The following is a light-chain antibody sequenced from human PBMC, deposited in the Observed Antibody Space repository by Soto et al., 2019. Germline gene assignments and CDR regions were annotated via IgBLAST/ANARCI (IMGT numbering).Light chain of an antibody. V-gene: IGKV3D-15*01. CDR2: GAS. CDR1: QSVSSN. J-gene: IGKJ4*01. Sequence: EIVMTQSPATLSVSPGERATLSCRASQSVSSNLAWYQQKPGQAPRLLIYGASIRATGIPARFSGSGSGTEFTLTISRLQYEDFAVYYCQQYNNWSFGGGTKVEIK. CDR3: QQYNNWS.